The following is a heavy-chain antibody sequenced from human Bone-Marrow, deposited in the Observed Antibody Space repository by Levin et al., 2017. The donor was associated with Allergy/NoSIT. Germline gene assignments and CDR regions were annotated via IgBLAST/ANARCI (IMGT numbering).Heavy chain of an antibody. V-gene: IGHV3-33*01. CDR3: ARDRAVPGTEYLQH. Sequence: QSGGSLRLSCAASGFTFSSYGMHWVRQAPGKGLEWVAFIWYDGSSKYYADSVKGRFTISRDNSKNTLYLQMNTLRAEDTAVYHCARDRAVPGTEYLQHWGQGSLVTVSS. D-gene: IGHD6-13*01. CDR1: GFTFSSYG. CDR2: IWYDGSSK. J-gene: IGHJ1*01.